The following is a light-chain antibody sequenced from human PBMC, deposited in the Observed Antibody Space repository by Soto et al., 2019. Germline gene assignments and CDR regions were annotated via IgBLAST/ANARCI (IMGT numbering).Light chain of an antibody. Sequence: EIVLTQSPATLSLPPGERATLSCRASQSVSSYLAWYQQKPGQAPRLLIYDASNRATGIPARFSGSGSGTDFTLTISSLEPEDFAVYYCQQRSNWPLITFGPGTKVDIK. J-gene: IGKJ3*01. CDR3: QQRSNWPLIT. CDR2: DAS. V-gene: IGKV3-11*01. CDR1: QSVSSY.